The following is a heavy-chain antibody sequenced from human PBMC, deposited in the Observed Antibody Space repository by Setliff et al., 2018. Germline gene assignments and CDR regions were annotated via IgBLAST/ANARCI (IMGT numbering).Heavy chain of an antibody. CDR1: GGSISSSSYY. J-gene: IGHJ4*02. CDR3: AKDWNPSTYWYTDYFDS. CDR2: MYYSVST. D-gene: IGHD2-2*01. V-gene: IGHV4-39*02. Sequence: SETLSLTCSVSGGSISSSSYYWGWIRQPPGKGLEWIGSMYYSVSTYYNPSLKSRATISADTSKRQVSLNLNSVTAADTAIYYCAKDWNPSTYWYTDYFDSWGQGTLVTVSS.